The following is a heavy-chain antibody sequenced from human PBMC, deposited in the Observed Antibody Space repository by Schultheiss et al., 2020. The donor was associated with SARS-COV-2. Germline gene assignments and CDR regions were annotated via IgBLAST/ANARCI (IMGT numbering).Heavy chain of an antibody. CDR1: GGSVSSGSYY. J-gene: IGHJ6*02. Sequence: SETLSLTCTVSGGSVSSGSYYWSWIRQPPGKGLEWIGSIYHSGSTNYNPSLKSRVTISVDTSKNQFSLHLSSVSPADTAVYYCARDAVYCSSTSCYRLGGYYGMDVWGQGTTVTVSS. V-gene: IGHV4-61*01. D-gene: IGHD2-2*01. CDR2: IYHSGST. CDR3: ARDAVYCSSTSCYRLGGYYGMDV.